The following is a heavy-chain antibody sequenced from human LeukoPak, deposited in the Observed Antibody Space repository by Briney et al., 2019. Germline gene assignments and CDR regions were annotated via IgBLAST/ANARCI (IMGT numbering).Heavy chain of an antibody. CDR3: AGESSGPTPYYMDV. CDR2: IYTSGST. J-gene: IGHJ6*03. V-gene: IGHV4-4*07. Sequence: PSETLSLTCTVSGGSIRSYYWSWIRQPAGKGLEWIGRIYTSGSTNYNPSLKSRVTMSVDTSKNQFSLKLSSVTAADTAVYYCAGESSGPTPYYMDVWGKGTTVTVSS. CDR1: GGSIRSYY. D-gene: IGHD6-19*01.